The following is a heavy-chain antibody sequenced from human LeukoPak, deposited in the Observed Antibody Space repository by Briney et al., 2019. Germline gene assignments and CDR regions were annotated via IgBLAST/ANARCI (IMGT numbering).Heavy chain of an antibody. CDR3: ARVGSFVGQPNV. D-gene: IGHD3-10*01. CDR1: GGSISSYY. CDR2: IYYSGST. Sequence: SETLSLTCTVSGGSISSYYWSWIRQPPGKGLEWIGYIYYSGSTNYNPSLKSRVTISVDTSKNQFSLRLRSVTAADAAVYYCARVGSFVGQPNVWGQGTLVTVSS. V-gene: IGHV4-59*01. J-gene: IGHJ4*02.